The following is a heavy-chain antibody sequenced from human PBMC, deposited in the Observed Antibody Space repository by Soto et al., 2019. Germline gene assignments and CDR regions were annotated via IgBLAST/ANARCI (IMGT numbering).Heavy chain of an antibody. CDR1: GYTFTSYA. V-gene: IGHV1-3*01. J-gene: IGHJ4*02. CDR2: INAGNGNT. D-gene: IGHD1-26*01. CDR3: ARGVGSGLSDY. Sequence: QVQLVQSGAEVKKPGASVKVSCKASGYTFTSYAMHWVRQAPGQRLEWMGWINAGNGNTKYSQKFQGRVTITRDTSASTAYMERSSLRSEDTAVDHCARGVGSGLSDYGGQGTLVTVSS.